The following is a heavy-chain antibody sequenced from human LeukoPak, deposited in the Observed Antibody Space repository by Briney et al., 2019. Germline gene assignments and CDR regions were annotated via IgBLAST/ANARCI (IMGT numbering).Heavy chain of an antibody. CDR1: GGSISSYY. V-gene: IGHV4-59*08. J-gene: IGHJ4*02. D-gene: IGHD5-18*01. CDR3: AFSQGGYSYSFFDY. Sequence: PSETLSLTCTVSGGSISSYYWSWIRQPPGKGLEWIGYIYYSGSTNYNPSLKSRVTISVDTSKNQFSLKLSSVTAADTAVYYCAFSQGGYSYSFFDYWGQGTLVTVSS. CDR2: IYYSGST.